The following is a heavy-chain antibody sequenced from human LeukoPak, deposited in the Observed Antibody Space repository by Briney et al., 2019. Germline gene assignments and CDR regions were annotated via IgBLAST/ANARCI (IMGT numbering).Heavy chain of an antibody. Sequence: SETLSLTCAVYGGSFSGYYWSWIRQPPGKGLEWIGEINHSGSTNYNPSLKSRVTISVDTSKNQFSLKLSSVTAADTAVYYCARELSIAPYYFDYWGQGTLITVSS. J-gene: IGHJ4*02. CDR3: ARELSIAPYYFDY. D-gene: IGHD6-13*01. CDR2: INHSGST. V-gene: IGHV4-34*01. CDR1: GGSFSGYY.